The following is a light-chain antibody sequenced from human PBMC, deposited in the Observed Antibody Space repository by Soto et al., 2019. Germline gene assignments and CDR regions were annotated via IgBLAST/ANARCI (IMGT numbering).Light chain of an antibody. CDR3: QQYNNWPHT. CDR2: GAS. J-gene: IGKJ2*01. Sequence: EIVMTQSPATLSVSPGERATLSCRASQSVSSNLAWYQQKPGQAPRLLIYGASTRATGIPDRFSGSGSGTEFTLTISSLQSEDFAFYYCQQYNNWPHTFGQGTKLEIK. V-gene: IGKV3-15*01. CDR1: QSVSSN.